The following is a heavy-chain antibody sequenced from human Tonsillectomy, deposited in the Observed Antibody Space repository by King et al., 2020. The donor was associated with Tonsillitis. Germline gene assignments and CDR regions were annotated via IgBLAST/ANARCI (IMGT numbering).Heavy chain of an antibody. CDR3: VKSYGGNSNGLDY. D-gene: IGHD4-23*01. CDR1: GFTFSTYG. CDR2: ISYDGSTK. V-gene: IGHV3-30*18. Sequence: QLVQSGGGVVQPGRSLRLSCAASGFTFSTYGMHWVRQAPGKGLEWVAVISYDGSTKYYADSVKGRFTIYRDNSKNTRYLQMNSLRAEDTAVYYCVKSYGGNSNGLDYWGQGTLVTVSS. J-gene: IGHJ4*02.